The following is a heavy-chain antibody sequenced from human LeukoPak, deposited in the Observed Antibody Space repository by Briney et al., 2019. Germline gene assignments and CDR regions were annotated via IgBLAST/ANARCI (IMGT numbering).Heavy chain of an antibody. CDR1: GGSISRYY. CDR3: ARARGYSGYEDFDY. D-gene: IGHD5-12*01. V-gene: IGHV4-59*01. CDR2: IYYSGST. Sequence: SETLSLTCTVSGGSISRYYWSWIRQPPGKGLEWIGYIYYSGSTNYNSSLKSRVTISVDTSKNQFSLKLSSVTAADTAVYYCARARGYSGYEDFDYWGQGTLVTVSS. J-gene: IGHJ4*02.